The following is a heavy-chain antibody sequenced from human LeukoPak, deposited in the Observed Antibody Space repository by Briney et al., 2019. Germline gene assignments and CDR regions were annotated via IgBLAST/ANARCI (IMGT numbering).Heavy chain of an antibody. J-gene: IGHJ4*02. D-gene: IGHD1-7*01. CDR1: GGTFSSYA. V-gene: IGHV1-69*13. CDR3: APYLTGTTNYHDY. Sequence: SVKVSCKASGGTFSSYAISWVRQAPGQGLEWMGGIIPIFGTANYAQKFQGRVTITADESTSTAYMELSSLRSEDTAVYYCAPYLTGTTNYHDYWGQGTLVTVSS. CDR2: IIPIFGTA.